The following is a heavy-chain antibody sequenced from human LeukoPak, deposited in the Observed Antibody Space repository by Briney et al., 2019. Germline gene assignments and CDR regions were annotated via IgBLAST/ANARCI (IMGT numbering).Heavy chain of an antibody. CDR1: GFTFSSYD. CDR3: ARGQGDFWSGSYYYYYMDV. D-gene: IGHD3-3*01. CDR2: ISGTSGTI. J-gene: IGHJ6*03. V-gene: IGHV3-48*04. Sequence: GGSLRLSCAASGFTFSSYDMTWVRQTPGKGLEWVSYISGTSGTIYNADSVTGRFTISRDNAKNSLYLQMNSLRAEDTALYFCARGQGDFWSGSYYYYYMDVWGKGTTVTVSS.